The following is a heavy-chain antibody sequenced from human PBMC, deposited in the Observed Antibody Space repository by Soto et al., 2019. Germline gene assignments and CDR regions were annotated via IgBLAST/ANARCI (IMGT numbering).Heavy chain of an antibody. CDR3: ARARFPSLDTAHFDY. V-gene: IGHV1-69*13. D-gene: IGHD5-18*01. Sequence: SVKVSCKASGGTFSSYAISWVRQAPGQGLEWMGGIIPIFGTANYAQKFQGRVTITADESTSTAYMELSSLRSEDTAVYYCARARFPSLDTAHFDYWGQGTLVTVSS. CDR2: IIPIFGTA. J-gene: IGHJ4*02. CDR1: GGTFSSYA.